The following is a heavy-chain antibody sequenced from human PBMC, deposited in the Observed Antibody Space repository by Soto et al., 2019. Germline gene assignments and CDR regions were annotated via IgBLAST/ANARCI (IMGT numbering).Heavy chain of an antibody. CDR2: INHSGGT. CDR1: GGSFSAYY. V-gene: IGHV4-34*01. Sequence: SETLSLTCAVYGGSFSAYYWSWIRQPPGKGLEWIGEINHSGGTSYNPSLKSRLTMAVDTSKNEFSLKLTSVSAADTAVYFCAREERKGIISWFDPWGQGTPVTVSS. D-gene: IGHD2-21*01. J-gene: IGHJ5*02. CDR3: AREERKGIISWFDP.